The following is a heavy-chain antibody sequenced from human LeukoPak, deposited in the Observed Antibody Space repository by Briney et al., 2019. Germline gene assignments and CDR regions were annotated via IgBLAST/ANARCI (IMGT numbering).Heavy chain of an antibody. D-gene: IGHD6-13*01. J-gene: IGHJ6*03. CDR2: IYYSGST. CDR3: ARVHIAAAGTRDYYYYMDV. Sequence: TLSLTCTVSGGSIRSYYWSWGRQPPGKGLEGIGYIYYSGSTYHNPSLQSRVTISVDTSKNQFSLKLSSVSAADTAVYYCARVHIAAAGTRDYYYYMDVWGKGTTVTVSS. CDR1: GGSIRSYY. V-gene: IGHV4-30-4*08.